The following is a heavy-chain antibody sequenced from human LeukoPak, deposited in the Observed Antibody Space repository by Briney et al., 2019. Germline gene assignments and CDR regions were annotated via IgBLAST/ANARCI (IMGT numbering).Heavy chain of an antibody. J-gene: IGHJ4*02. Sequence: PSETLSLTCTVSGGSISTYYWSWIRQPAGKGLEWIGRIYTSGSTNYNPSLKSRVTMSVDTSKNQFSLKLSSVTAADTAVYYCAREGYSSSWTRGYFDYWGQGTLVTVSS. V-gene: IGHV4-4*07. CDR1: GGSISTYY. CDR2: IYTSGST. CDR3: AREGYSSSWTRGYFDY. D-gene: IGHD6-13*01.